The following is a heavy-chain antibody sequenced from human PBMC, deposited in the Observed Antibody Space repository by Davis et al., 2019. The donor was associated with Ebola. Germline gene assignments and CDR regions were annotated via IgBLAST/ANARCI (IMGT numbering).Heavy chain of an antibody. CDR2: INSGSST. CDR1: GFTVSTYY. CDR3: ARDSDDYSFDY. Sequence: GGSLRLSCAASGFTVSTYYMGWVRQAPGKGLEWVSVINSGSSTYYADSVKGRFTISRDNSKNTLYLQMNSLRVEDTAVYYCARDSDDYSFDYWGQGTLVTVSS. D-gene: IGHD4-11*01. J-gene: IGHJ4*02. V-gene: IGHV3-66*01.